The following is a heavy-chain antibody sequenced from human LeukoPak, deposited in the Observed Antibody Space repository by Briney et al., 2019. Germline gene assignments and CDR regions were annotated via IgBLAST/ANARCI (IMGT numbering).Heavy chain of an antibody. CDR3: ARVLRYCSGGNCYSGGLGYMDV. CDR2: ISSSGSTI. J-gene: IGHJ6*03. Sequence: PGGSLRLSCAASGFTFSSYEMNWVRQAPGKGLEWVSYISSSGSTIYYVDSVKGRFTISRDNAKNSLFLQMNSLRAEDTAVYYCARVLRYCSGGNCYSGGLGYMDVWGKGTTVTISS. CDR1: GFTFSSYE. V-gene: IGHV3-48*03. D-gene: IGHD2-15*01.